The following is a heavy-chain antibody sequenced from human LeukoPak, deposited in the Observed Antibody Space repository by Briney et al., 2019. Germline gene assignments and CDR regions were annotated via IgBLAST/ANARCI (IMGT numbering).Heavy chain of an antibody. D-gene: IGHD5-18*01. CDR2: VRSNGNT. J-gene: IGHJ2*01. V-gene: IGHV4-59*08. Sequence: SETLSLTCTVSGGTFTNYSWSWIRQPPGKGLDWIWDVRSNGNTNYNPSLKNPLTRSINTYTDKSTLQLTSVTAADTALFYCARRIQLWSDWLFVLWGRSTVVRVSS. CDR3: ARRIQLWSDWLFVL. CDR1: GGTFTNYS.